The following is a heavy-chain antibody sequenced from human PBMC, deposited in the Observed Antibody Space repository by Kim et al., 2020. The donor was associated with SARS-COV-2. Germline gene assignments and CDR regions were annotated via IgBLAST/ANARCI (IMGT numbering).Heavy chain of an antibody. CDR2: FYYSEST. D-gene: IGHD2-15*01. CDR3: ARNCRDAYKYGYGLDV. Sequence: SETLSLTCTVSGGSISSSNYFWGWIRQPPGKGLEWIGSFYYSESTYYNPSLKSRVTISVDTSKNQFSLKLSSVTAADTAVYYCARNCRDAYKYGYGLDVWGQGTTVTVSS. CDR1: GGSISSSNYF. J-gene: IGHJ6*02. V-gene: IGHV4-39*01.